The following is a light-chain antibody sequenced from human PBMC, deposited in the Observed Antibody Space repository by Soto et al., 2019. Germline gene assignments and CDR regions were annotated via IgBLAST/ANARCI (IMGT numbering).Light chain of an antibody. CDR2: STN. CDR1: TGAVTSGYY. V-gene: IGLV7-43*01. Sequence: QAVVTQEPSLTVSPGGTGTLTCASSTGAVTSGYYPNWFQQKPGQAPRPLIYSTNIRHSWTPARFSGSLLGGKAALTLSGVQPEDEAEYYCLVFYGGAWVFGGGTKLTVL. J-gene: IGLJ3*02. CDR3: LVFYGGAWV.